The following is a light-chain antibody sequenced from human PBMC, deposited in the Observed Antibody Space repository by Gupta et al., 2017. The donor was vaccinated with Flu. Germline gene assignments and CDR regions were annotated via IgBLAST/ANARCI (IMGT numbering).Light chain of an antibody. J-gene: IGKJ4*01. Sequence: EIVLTQSPATLSLSPGERATLSCRASENVLNYLAWYQQRPGQAPRLIIYDASKRATGIPAWFGGGGETKDFTLTSSRREDEDSAVYYEQQRSRSFTFGRGTKVEI. CDR2: DAS. V-gene: IGKV3-11*01. CDR3: QQRSRSFT. CDR1: ENVLNY.